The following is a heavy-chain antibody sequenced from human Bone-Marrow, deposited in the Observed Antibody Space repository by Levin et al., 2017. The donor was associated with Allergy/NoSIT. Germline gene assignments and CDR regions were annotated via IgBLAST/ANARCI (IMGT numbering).Heavy chain of an antibody. J-gene: IGHJ4*02. CDR3: AKDRPASGWFY. CDR1: GFTFSNYA. Sequence: QPGGSLRLSCAASGFTFSNYAMCWVRQAPGKGLEWVSAMSGSGDGEWYADSVKGRFTISRDNSKNTLYLHMNSLRADDTAVYYCAKDRPASGWFYWGQGTLVTVSS. V-gene: IGHV3-23*01. D-gene: IGHD6-13*01. CDR2: MSGSGDGE.